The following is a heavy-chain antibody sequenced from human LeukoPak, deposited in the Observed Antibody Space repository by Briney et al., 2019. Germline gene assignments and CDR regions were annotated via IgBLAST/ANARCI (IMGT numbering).Heavy chain of an antibody. Sequence: GGSLRLSCVASGFTFSFYWMGWVRQAPGKGLEWVANIKEDGSEKYYVDSVTGRFTISRDNAKNSLYLQMNSLRAEDTAVYYCARDRWGEAFDIWGQGTLVTVSS. CDR2: IKEDGSEK. CDR1: GFTFSFYW. CDR3: ARDRWGEAFDI. D-gene: IGHD5-24*01. V-gene: IGHV3-7*05. J-gene: IGHJ3*02.